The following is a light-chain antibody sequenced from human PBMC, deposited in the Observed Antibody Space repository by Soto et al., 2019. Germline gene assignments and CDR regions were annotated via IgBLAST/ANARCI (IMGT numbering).Light chain of an antibody. CDR1: QSVTNN. CDR3: QQYYHWPRT. Sequence: EIVMTQSPATLSVFPGERATLSCRASQSVTNNLAWYQQKPGQAPRLLIYGASTRATGIPARVSGSGSGTEFTLTITILQSEDFTVYYCQQYYHWPRTFGQGTQVEI. J-gene: IGKJ1*01. CDR2: GAS. V-gene: IGKV3-15*01.